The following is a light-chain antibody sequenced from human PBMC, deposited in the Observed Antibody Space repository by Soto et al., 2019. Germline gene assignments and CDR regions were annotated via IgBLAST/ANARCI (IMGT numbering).Light chain of an antibody. CDR1: QSISSW. J-gene: IGKJ1*01. V-gene: IGKV1-5*03. CDR2: KAS. CDR3: QQYNSYL. Sequence: DIQMTQSPSTLSASVGGRVTITCRASQSISSWLAWYQQKPGKAPKLLIYKASSLESGVPSRFSGSGSGTEFTLTISSLQPDDFATYYCQQYNSYLFGQGTKVEIK.